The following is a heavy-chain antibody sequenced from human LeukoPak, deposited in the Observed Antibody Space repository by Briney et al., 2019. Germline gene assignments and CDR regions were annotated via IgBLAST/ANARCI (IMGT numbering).Heavy chain of an antibody. CDR2: ISWNSGSI. CDR3: AKESYYYDSSGYYYYFDY. J-gene: IGHJ4*02. V-gene: IGHV3-9*01. CDR1: GFRFDDYA. D-gene: IGHD3-22*01. Sequence: GGSLRLSCAASGFRFDDYAMHWVRQAPGKGLEWVSGISWNSGSIGYADSVKGRFTISRDNAKNSLYLQMNSLRAEDTALYYCAKESYYYDSSGYYYYFDYWGQGTLVTVSS.